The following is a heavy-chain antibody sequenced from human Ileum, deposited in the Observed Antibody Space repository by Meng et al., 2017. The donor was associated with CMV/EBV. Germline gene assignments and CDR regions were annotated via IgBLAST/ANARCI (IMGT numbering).Heavy chain of an antibody. Sequence: GESLKISCAASGFIVSSNYMSWVRQAPGKGLEWVSVIYSDDSTYYADSVKGRFTIARDNSKNALYLQMNSLRAEDTAVYYCARSSSSSDYYHFMDVWGQGTTVTVSS. CDR2: IYSDDST. CDR3: ARSSSSSDYYHFMDV. V-gene: IGHV3-53*01. CDR1: GFIVSSNY. D-gene: IGHD6-6*01. J-gene: IGHJ6*02.